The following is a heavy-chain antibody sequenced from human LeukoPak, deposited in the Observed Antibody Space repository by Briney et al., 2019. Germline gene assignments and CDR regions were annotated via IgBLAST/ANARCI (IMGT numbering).Heavy chain of an antibody. CDR2: MNPKSGET. D-gene: IGHD3-10*01. J-gene: IGHJ5*02. CDR3: PRDGWGSRSAWFDP. V-gene: IGHV1-8*03. Sequence: ASVKVSCKASGYSFTNYDINWVRQATGQGLEWMGWMNPKSGETGYSQKFQGRVFITRDTSINTAYIELSSLGSDDTAVYYCPRDGWGSRSAWFDPWGQGTLVIVSS. CDR1: GYSFTNYD.